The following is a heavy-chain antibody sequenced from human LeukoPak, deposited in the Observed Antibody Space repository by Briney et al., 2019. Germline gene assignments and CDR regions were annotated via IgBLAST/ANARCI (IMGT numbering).Heavy chain of an antibody. J-gene: IGHJ4*02. D-gene: IGHD6-19*01. CDR3: AREMESSGWYGSRFDY. CDR2: ISYDGSNK. CDR1: GFTFSSYA. V-gene: IGHV3-30-3*01. Sequence: PGGSLRLSWAASGFTFSSYAMHWVRQAPGKGLEWVAVISYDGSNKYYADSVKGRFTISRDNSKNTLYLQMNSLRAEDTAVYYCAREMESSGWYGSRFDYWGQGTLVTVSS.